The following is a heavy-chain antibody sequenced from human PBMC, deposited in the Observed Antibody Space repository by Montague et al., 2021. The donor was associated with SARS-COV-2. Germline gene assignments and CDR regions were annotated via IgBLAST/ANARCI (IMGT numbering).Heavy chain of an antibody. CDR3: VRGGACSGGKCNGGARD. CDR2: ISSSSSSI. CDR1: GFTFSSYT. V-gene: IGHV3-21*01. J-gene: IGHJ4*02. Sequence: SLRLSCAASGFTFSSYTMNWVRQSPGKGLEWVSYISSSSSSIYYADSLKGRFTISRDNAKNSLYLQMNSLRVEDTAVYYCVRGGACSGGKCNGGARDWGQGTLVTVSS. D-gene: IGHD2-15*01.